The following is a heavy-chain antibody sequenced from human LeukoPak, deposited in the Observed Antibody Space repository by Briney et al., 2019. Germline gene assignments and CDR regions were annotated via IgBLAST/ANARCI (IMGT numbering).Heavy chain of an antibody. Sequence: SETLSLSCAVDDGSCSGYYWSWIRQPPGKGQEWIGEINHSGSTNYNPSLKSRVTISVDTSKNPFSLKLSSVTAADTAVYYCASGLLGYYYYYYMDVWGKDTTVTVSS. CDR1: DGSCSGYY. CDR3: ASGLLGYYYYYYMDV. CDR2: INHSGST. D-gene: IGHD7-27*01. J-gene: IGHJ6*03. V-gene: IGHV4-34*01.